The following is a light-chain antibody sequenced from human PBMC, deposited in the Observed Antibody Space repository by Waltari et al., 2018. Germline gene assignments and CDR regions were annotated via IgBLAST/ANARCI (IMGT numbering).Light chain of an antibody. CDR3: QQRTNWPRT. CDR1: QTISTY. CDR2: DAS. Sequence: EIVLTQSPATLSLSPGEGATLSCRASQTISTYLAWYQQKAGQAPRLIIYDASKRATGIPARVSGSGSGTDFTLTISSLEPEDFALYYCQQRTNWPRTFGQGTKLEIK. V-gene: IGKV3-11*01. J-gene: IGKJ2*02.